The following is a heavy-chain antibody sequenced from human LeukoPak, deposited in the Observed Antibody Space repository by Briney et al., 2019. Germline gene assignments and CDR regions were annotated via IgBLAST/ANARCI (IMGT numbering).Heavy chain of an antibody. CDR1: GGSFSGYY. CDR2: INHSGST. V-gene: IGHV4-34*01. CDR3: AKALAGYYYGMDV. Sequence: SETLSLTCAVYGGSFSGYYWSWIRQPPGKGLEWIGEINHSGSTNYNPSLKSRVTISVDTSKNQFSLKLSSVTAADTAVYYCAKALAGYYYGMDVWGQGTTVTVSS. J-gene: IGHJ6*02.